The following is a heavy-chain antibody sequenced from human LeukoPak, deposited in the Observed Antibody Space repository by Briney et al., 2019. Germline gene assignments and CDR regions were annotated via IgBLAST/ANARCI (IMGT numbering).Heavy chain of an antibody. D-gene: IGHD2-2*01. J-gene: IGHJ4*02. CDR2: ISGSGGST. CDR1: GFTFSSYA. Sequence: PGGSLRLSCAASGFTFSSYAMSWVRQAPGKGLEWVSAISGSGGSTYYADSVKGRFTISRDNSKNTLYLQMNNLRAEDTAVYYCATEDSYCSSTSCYGRADYWGQGTLVTVSS. CDR3: ATEDSYCSSTSCYGRADY. V-gene: IGHV3-23*01.